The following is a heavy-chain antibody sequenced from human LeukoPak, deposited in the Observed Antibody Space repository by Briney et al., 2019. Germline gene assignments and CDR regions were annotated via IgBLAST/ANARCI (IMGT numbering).Heavy chain of an antibody. D-gene: IGHD1-7*01. CDR3: ARGSPGITGTRRGDNWFDP. V-gene: IGHV1-8*01. Sequence: ASVKVSCKASGYTFTSYDINWVRQATGQGLEWMGWMNPNSGNTGYAQKFQGRVTMTRNTSISIAYMELSSLRSEDTAVYYCARGSPGITGTRRGDNWFDPWGQGTLVTVSS. CDR1: GYTFTSYD. CDR2: MNPNSGNT. J-gene: IGHJ5*02.